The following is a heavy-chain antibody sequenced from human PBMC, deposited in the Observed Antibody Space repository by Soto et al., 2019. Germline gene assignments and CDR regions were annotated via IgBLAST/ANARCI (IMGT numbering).Heavy chain of an antibody. J-gene: IGHJ6*02. CDR1: GFTFKTYC. D-gene: IGHD2-15*01. CDR2: IWYDGSNK. V-gene: IGHV3-33*08. CDR3: ARADCTGAYCYSWPFNYGVDV. Sequence: GGSPILSCTTSGFTFKTYCMHWVRQAQGKGLEWVAIIWYDGSNKYYADSVKGRFTISRDNSRNTLYLQMNSLRAEDTALYYCARADCTGAYCYSWPFNYGVDVWGQGTTVTVSS.